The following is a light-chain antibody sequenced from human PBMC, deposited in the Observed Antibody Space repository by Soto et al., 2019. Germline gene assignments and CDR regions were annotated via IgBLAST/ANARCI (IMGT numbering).Light chain of an antibody. J-gene: IGKJ3*01. CDR3: QKYNSFGT. V-gene: IGKV1-27*01. CDR2: AAS. CDR1: QGISNY. Sequence: DIQMTQSPSSLSASVGDRVTITCRASQGISNYLAWYQLKPGKVPKLLIYAASTLQSGVPSRFSGSGSGTDFTLTISSLQPEDVATYCCQKYNSFGTFGPGTKVDIK.